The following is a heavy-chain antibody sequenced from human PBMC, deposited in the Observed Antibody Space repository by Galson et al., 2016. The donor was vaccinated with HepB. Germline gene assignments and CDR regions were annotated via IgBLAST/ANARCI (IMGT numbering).Heavy chain of an antibody. Sequence: SVKVSCKASGYTFTSYGFNWVRQAPGQGLEWMGWISAYNGNTNYAQKLQGRVTMTTDTSTSTGYMALSSLRSEDTAVYYCARSAPSGLNHHYYYGIDVWGQGTTVTVSS. CDR3: ARSAPSGLNHHYYYGIDV. V-gene: IGHV1-18*01. D-gene: IGHD6-13*01. CDR1: GYTFTSYG. J-gene: IGHJ6*02. CDR2: ISAYNGNT.